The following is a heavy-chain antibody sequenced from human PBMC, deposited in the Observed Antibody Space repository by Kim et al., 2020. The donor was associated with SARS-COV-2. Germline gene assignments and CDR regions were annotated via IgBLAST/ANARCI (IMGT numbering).Heavy chain of an antibody. D-gene: IGHD6-13*01. V-gene: IGHV3-13*01. CDR3: ARGYSSSGYWAFDI. Sequence: GGSLRLSCAASGFTFSSYDMHWVRQATGKGLEWVSAIGTAGDTYYPGSVKGRFTISRENAKNSLYLQMNSLRAGDTAVYYCARGYSSSGYWAFDIWGQGTMVTVSS. CDR1: GFTFSSYD. J-gene: IGHJ3*02. CDR2: IGTAGDT.